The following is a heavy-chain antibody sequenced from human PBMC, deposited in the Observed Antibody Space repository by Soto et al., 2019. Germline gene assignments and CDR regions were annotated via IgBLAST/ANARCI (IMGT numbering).Heavy chain of an antibody. CDR3: ARGDRGAFDL. D-gene: IGHD1-26*01. J-gene: IGHJ3*01. CDR1: GFTFSYYW. CDR2: IHNDGSRT. Sequence: EVQLVESGGGLVQPGESLRLSCAASGFTFSYYWMHWFRQTPGKGLLWVSHIHNDGSRTTYADSVKGRFTISRDNARNTVYLQMNSLRDEDTAVYYCARGDRGAFDLWGQGTAVPVSS. V-gene: IGHV3-74*03.